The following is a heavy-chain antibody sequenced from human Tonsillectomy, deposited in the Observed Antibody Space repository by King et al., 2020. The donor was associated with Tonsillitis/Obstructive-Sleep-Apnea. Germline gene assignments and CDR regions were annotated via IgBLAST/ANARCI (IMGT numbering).Heavy chain of an antibody. V-gene: IGHV4-59*01. CDR2: IYYSGST. CDR3: VRENYFDC. CDR1: GGSISRYY. Sequence: VQLQELGPGLVKPSETLSLTCTVSGGSISRYYLGWMRQPPGKGLEWIGYIYYSGSTDYNPALKSRVTISVDTSKNQFSLRLRSVTAADTAIYYCVRENYFDCWGQGTLVTVSS. J-gene: IGHJ4*02.